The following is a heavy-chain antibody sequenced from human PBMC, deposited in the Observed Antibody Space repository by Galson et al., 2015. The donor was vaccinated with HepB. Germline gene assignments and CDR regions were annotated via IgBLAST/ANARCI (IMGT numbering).Heavy chain of an antibody. CDR1: GGSISSYY. V-gene: IGHV4-59*01. CDR3: AGYYDILTGYS. J-gene: IGHJ5*02. D-gene: IGHD3-9*01. CDR2: IYYSGST. Sequence: SETLSLTCTVSGGSISSYYWSWIRQPPGKGLEWIGYIYYSGSTNYNPSLKSRVTISVDTSKNQFSLRLSSVTAADTAVYYCAGYYDILTGYSWGQGTLVTVSS.